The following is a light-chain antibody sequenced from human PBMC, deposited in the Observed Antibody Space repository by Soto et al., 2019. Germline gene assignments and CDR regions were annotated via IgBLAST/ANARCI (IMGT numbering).Light chain of an antibody. CDR2: EGS. V-gene: IGLV2-23*01. Sequence: QSALTQPASVSGSPGQSITISCTGTSSDVGSYNVVSWYQHHPGKAPKLMIYEGSKLPSGVFNRFSGSKSGNTASLTVSGLQAEDEADYSCCSYAGSRTLVFGGGTKLTV. CDR3: CSYAGSRTLV. CDR1: SSDVGSYNV. J-gene: IGLJ2*01.